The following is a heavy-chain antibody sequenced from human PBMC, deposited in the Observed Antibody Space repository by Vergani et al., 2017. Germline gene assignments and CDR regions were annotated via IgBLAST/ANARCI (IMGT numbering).Heavy chain of an antibody. CDR3: ARMGRGSPPYFDY. J-gene: IGHJ4*02. CDR2: IYYSGST. V-gene: IGHV4-59*12. D-gene: IGHD1-26*01. Sequence: QVQLQESGPGLVKPSETLSLTCTVSGGSISSYYWSWIRQPPGKGLEWIGYIYYSGSTNYNPSLKSRVTISVDTSKNQFSLKLSSVTAADTAVYYCARMGRGSPPYFDYWGQGTLVTVSS. CDR1: GGSISSYY.